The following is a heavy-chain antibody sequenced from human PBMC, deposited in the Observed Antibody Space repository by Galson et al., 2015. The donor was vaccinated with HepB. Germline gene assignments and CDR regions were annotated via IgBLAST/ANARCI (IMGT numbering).Heavy chain of an antibody. V-gene: IGHV3-48*02. CDR1: GFTFSNYT. J-gene: IGHJ4*01. D-gene: IGHD3-22*01. CDR3: ACLGRDISGNYEYYFDD. Sequence: SLRLSCAASGFTFSNYTMNWVRQAPGKGLEWVSYISSSSRTMSYADSVKGRFTISRDNAKNSLNLQMNSLRDEDTAVYYCACLGRDISGNYEYYFDDWGHGTLVIV. CDR2: ISSSSRTM.